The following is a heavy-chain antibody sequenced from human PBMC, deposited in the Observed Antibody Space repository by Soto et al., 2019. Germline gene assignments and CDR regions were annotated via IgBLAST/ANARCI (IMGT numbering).Heavy chain of an antibody. D-gene: IGHD3-3*01. CDR1: GGSISSSSYY. V-gene: IGHV4-39*01. J-gene: IGHJ4*02. CDR2: IYYSGST. Sequence: SSETLSLTCTVSGGSISSSSYYWGWIRQPPGEGLEWIGSIYYSGSTYYNPSLKSRVTISVDTSKNQFSLKLSSVTAADTAVYYCARVTYYDFWSGYYKPRYFDYWGQGTLVTGSS. CDR3: ARVTYYDFWSGYYKPRYFDY.